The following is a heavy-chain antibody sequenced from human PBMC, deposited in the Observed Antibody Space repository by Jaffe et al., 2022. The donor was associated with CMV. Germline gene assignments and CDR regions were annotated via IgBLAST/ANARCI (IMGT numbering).Heavy chain of an antibody. Sequence: QVTLRESGPALVKPTQTLTLTCTFSGFSLSTSGMCVSWIRQPPGKALEWLARIDWDDDKYYSTSLKTRLTISKDTSKNQVVLTMTNMDPVDTATYYCARKRHYYDSSGYDYWGQGTLVTVSS. D-gene: IGHD3-22*01. CDR2: IDWDDDK. CDR1: GFSLSTSGMC. CDR3: ARKRHYYDSSGYDY. J-gene: IGHJ4*02. V-gene: IGHV2-70*15.